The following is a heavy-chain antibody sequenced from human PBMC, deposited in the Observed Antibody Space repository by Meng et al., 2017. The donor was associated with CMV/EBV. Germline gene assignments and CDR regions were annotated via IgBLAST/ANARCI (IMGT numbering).Heavy chain of an antibody. V-gene: IGHV4-34*01. D-gene: IGHD6-6*01. CDR1: GGSFSGYY. CDR2: INHSGST. J-gene: IGHJ4*02. CDR3: ARDDRIAARPPSFDY. Sequence: GSLRLSCAVYGGSFSGYYWSWIRQPPGKGLEWIGEINHSGSTNYNPSLKSRVTISVDTSKNQFSLKLSSVTAADTAVYYCARDDRIAARPPSFDYWGQGTLVTVSS.